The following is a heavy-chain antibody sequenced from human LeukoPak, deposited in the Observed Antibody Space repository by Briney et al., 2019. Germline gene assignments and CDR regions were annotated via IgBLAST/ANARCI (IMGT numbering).Heavy chain of an antibody. CDR2: ISWNSGSI. D-gene: IGHD6-19*01. J-gene: IGHJ4*02. CDR1: GFTFDDYA. V-gene: IGHV3-9*03. CDR3: AKAGGSGWQNTNFDF. Sequence: QPGGSLRLSCAASGFTFDDYAMHWVRQVPAKGLEWVSGISWNSGSIGYADSVKGRFTISRDNAKNSLYLQMNSLRAEDMALYYCAKAGGSGWQNTNFDFWAQGTLVTVSS.